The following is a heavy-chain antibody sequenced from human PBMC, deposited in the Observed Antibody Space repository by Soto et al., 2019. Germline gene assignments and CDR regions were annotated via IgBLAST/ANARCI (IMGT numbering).Heavy chain of an antibody. J-gene: IGHJ4*02. Sequence: SETLSLTCIVSGDSISTGTYYWGWIRQSPEKGLEWIGSIYYTGTTYYHPSLKSRVTISADTSKNQFSLKLGSVTAADTAVYYCARLIQTGVFRYLFNHWGQGTLVTVSS. CDR1: GDSISTGTYY. CDR2: IYYTGTT. CDR3: ARLIQTGVFRYLFNH. D-gene: IGHD1-1*01. V-gene: IGHV4-39*01.